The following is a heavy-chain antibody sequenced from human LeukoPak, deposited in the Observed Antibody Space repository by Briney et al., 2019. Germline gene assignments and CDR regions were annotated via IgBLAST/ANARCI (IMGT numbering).Heavy chain of an antibody. V-gene: IGHV4-59*08. D-gene: IGHD6-13*01. J-gene: IGHJ4*02. CDR1: GGSISSYY. CDR3: ARSEQSQLVSPGGPFDY. CDR2: IYYSGST. Sequence: SETLSLTCTVSGGSISSYYWSWIRQPPGKGLEWIGYIYYSGSTNYNPFLKSRVTISVDTSKNQFSLKLSSVTAADTAVYYCARSEQSQLVSPGGPFDYWGQGTLVTVSS.